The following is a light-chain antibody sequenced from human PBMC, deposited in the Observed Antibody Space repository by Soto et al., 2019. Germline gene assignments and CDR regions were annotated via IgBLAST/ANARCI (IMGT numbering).Light chain of an antibody. CDR1: VSVRTD. CDR3: QQYNNWT. J-gene: IGKJ1*01. V-gene: IGKV3-15*01. Sequence: EIVMTQSPDTLSLSPGQRATLSCRASVSVRTDLAWYQQKPGQAPRLLIYGASTRATGIPARFSGSGSGTEFTLTISSLQSEDFAVYYCQQYNNWTFGQGTKVDIK. CDR2: GAS.